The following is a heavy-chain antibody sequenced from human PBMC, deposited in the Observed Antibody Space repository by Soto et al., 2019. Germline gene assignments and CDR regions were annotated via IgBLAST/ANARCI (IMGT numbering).Heavy chain of an antibody. V-gene: IGHV1-8*01. CDR2: MNPNSGNT. CDR3: ATFRGSGSYYTNWFDP. D-gene: IGHD3-10*01. J-gene: IGHJ5*02. Sequence: QVQLVQSGAEVKKPGASVKVSCKASGYTFTSYDINWVRQATGQGLEWMGWMNPNSGNTGYAQKFQGRVTMTRNTSISTAYMELRSLRSEDTAVYYCATFRGSGSYYTNWFDPWGQGTLVTVSS. CDR1: GYTFTSYD.